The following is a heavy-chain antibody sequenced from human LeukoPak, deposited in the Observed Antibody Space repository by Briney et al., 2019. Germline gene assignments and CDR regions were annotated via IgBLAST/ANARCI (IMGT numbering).Heavy chain of an antibody. J-gene: IGHJ3*02. D-gene: IGHD2-2*01. CDR2: IYYSGST. CDR3: ARDCSSTCSDAFDI. CDR1: GCSISSYY. V-gene: IGHV4-59*01. Sequence: PSETLSLTCTGSGCSISSYYWSWIRQPPGKGLEWIGYIYYSGSTNYNPSLKSRVTISVDTSKNQFSLRLSSVTAADTAVYYCARDCSSTCSDAFDIWGQGTMVTVSS.